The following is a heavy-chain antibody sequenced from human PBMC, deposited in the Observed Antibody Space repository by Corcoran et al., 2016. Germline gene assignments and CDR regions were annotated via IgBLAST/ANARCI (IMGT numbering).Heavy chain of an antibody. CDR3: AGGFPHMGYDYYHTMDV. D-gene: IGHD5-12*01. Sequence: QVQLVQSGAEVKRPGSSVKVSCKASGDTFSRYGINWVRQAPGQGLEWMGGIIPMFATTNYAQKFKGRVTVTAGKSTSTAYMQLRGLKSEDTASLYWAGGFPHMGYDYYHTMDVWGQGTTVTVYS. J-gene: IGHJ6*02. V-gene: IGHV1-69*06. CDR2: IIPMFATT. CDR1: GDTFSRYG.